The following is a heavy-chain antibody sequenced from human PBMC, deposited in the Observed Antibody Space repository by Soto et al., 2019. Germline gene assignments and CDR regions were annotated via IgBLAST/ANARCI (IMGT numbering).Heavy chain of an antibody. Sequence: SETLSLTCTVSGGSISSSSYYWGWIRQPPGKGLEWIGSIYYSGSTYYNPSLKSRVTISVDTSKNQFSLKLSSVTAADTAVYYCARTDRSYQLLTDYFDYWGQGTLVTVSS. D-gene: IGHD2-2*01. CDR1: GGSISSSSYY. J-gene: IGHJ4*02. CDR2: IYYSGST. CDR3: ARTDRSYQLLTDYFDY. V-gene: IGHV4-39*01.